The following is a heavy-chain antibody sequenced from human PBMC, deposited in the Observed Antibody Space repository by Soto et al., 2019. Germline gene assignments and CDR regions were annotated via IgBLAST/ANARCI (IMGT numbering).Heavy chain of an antibody. D-gene: IGHD1-1*01. J-gene: IGHJ5*02. CDR2: LSDNVGTT. Sequence: EVQLVESGGGLVQPGGSLRLSCAVSGVPFGTFTMNWVRQAPGKGLEWVSGLSDNVGTTHYAYSVKGRFTISRDKSKKTLYLQMNNLRAEDTAVYYCAKHFIGGRLQSPFDPWGQGTLVTVSS. V-gene: IGHV3-23*04. CDR3: AKHFIGGRLQSPFDP. CDR1: GVPFGTFT.